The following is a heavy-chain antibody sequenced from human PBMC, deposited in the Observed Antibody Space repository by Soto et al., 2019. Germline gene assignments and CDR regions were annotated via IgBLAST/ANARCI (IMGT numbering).Heavy chain of an antibody. CDR2: ISAYNGNT. CDR3: ARDADGGFLEWFLPSDY. V-gene: IGHV1-18*01. Sequence: ASVKVSCKASGYTFTSYGISWVRQAPGQGLEWMGWISAYNGNTNYAQKLQGRVTMTTDTSTSTAYMELRSLRSDDTAVYYCARDADGGFLEWFLPSDYWGQGTLVTVSS. D-gene: IGHD3-3*01. J-gene: IGHJ4*02. CDR1: GYTFTSYG.